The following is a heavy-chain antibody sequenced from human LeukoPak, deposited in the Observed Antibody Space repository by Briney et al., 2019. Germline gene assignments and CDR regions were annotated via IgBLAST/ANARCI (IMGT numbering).Heavy chain of an antibody. Sequence: GGSLRLSCAASGFPVSDYYMSWIRQAPGKGLEWVANIKQDGREEYYVDSVKGRFSISRDNAKNSLYLQMNSLRAEDTAVYYCARERMGPRGTFDIWGQGTMVTVSS. V-gene: IGHV3-7*01. CDR2: IKQDGREE. J-gene: IGHJ3*02. CDR1: GFPVSDYY. CDR3: ARERMGPRGTFDI. D-gene: IGHD3-16*01.